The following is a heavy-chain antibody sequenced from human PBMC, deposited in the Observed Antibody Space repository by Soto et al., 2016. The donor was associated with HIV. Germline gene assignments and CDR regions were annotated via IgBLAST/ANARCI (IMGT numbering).Heavy chain of an antibody. Sequence: EVQLVESGGGLVQPGGSLRVSCEASGFSFSTYSMNWVRQAPGKGLEWVSYISTSSATIHYADSVKGRFTISRDNAKNSLYLQMNSLRAEDTAVYYCARAETYSSSYQDWGQGTLVTVSS. D-gene: IGHD6-13*01. CDR1: GFSFSTYS. CDR2: ISTSSATI. CDR3: ARAETYSSSYQD. J-gene: IGHJ4*02. V-gene: IGHV3-48*04.